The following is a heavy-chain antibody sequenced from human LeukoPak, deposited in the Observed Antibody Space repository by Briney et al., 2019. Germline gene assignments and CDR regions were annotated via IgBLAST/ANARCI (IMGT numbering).Heavy chain of an antibody. J-gene: IGHJ4*02. D-gene: IGHD2-21*02. CDR3: AGAGSVVVTASLDY. Sequence: SETLSLTCTVSGGSISSYYWSWIRQPAGKGLEWIGRIYTSGSTNYNPSLKSRVTMSVDTSKNQFSLKLSSVTAADTAVYYCAGAGSVVVTASLDYWGQGTLVTVSS. CDR2: IYTSGST. CDR1: GGSISSYY. V-gene: IGHV4-4*07.